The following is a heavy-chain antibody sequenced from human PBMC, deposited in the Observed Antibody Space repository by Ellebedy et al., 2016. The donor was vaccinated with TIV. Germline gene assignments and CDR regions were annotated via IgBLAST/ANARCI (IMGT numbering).Heavy chain of an antibody. V-gene: IGHV3-21*04. D-gene: IGHD3-16*01. CDR1: GFTFSSYS. CDR3: TKRAEGWGFFDY. J-gene: IGHJ4*02. CDR2: ISGGGASI. Sequence: GESLKISCAASGFTFSSYSMNWVRQAPGKGLEWISSISGGGASIYYADSVKGRFTMSRDNAKNSVYLQMNSLRAEDTAVYYCTKRAEGWGFFDYWGQGILVTVSS.